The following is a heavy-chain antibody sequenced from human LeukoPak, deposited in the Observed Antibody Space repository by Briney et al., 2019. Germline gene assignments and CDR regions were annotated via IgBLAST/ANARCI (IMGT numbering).Heavy chain of an antibody. CDR2: IYYSGST. J-gene: IGHJ4*02. D-gene: IGHD2-2*01. CDR3: ARANLGYCSSTSCRHSGFLWATYFDY. V-gene: IGHV4-31*03. Sequence: PSQTLSLTCTVSGGSISSGGYYWSWIRQHPGKGLEWIGYIYYSGSTYYNPSLKSRVTISVDTSKNQFSLKLSSVTAADTAVYYCARANLGYCSSTSCRHSGFLWATYFDYWGQGTLVTVSS. CDR1: GGSISSGGYY.